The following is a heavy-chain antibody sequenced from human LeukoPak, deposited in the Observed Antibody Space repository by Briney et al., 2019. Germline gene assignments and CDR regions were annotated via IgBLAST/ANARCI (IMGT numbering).Heavy chain of an antibody. V-gene: IGHV4-34*01. CDR2: INHSGST. CDR3: ARGLCSGNNRYLRFDY. Sequence: SETLSLTCGVYGGSFSGYYWSWIRQPPGKGLEWIGEINHSGSTNYNPSLKSRVTISVDTSKKQFSLNLSSVTAADTAVYYCARGLCSGNNRYLRFDYWGQGALVTVSS. D-gene: IGHD2-15*01. CDR1: GGSFSGYY. J-gene: IGHJ4*02.